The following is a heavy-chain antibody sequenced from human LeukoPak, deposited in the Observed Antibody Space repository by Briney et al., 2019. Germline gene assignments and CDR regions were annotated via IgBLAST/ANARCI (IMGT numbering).Heavy chain of an antibody. Sequence: PSVTLSLTCTVSGGSISSYYWSWIRQPPGKGLERIGYIYYSGSTNYNPSLKSRVTISVDTSKNQFSLKLSSVTAADTAVYYCARVVVVAAVPPPAPDAFDIWGQGTMVTVSS. J-gene: IGHJ3*02. CDR1: GGSISSYY. CDR3: ARVVVVAAVPPPAPDAFDI. CDR2: IYYSGST. D-gene: IGHD2-15*01. V-gene: IGHV4-59*01.